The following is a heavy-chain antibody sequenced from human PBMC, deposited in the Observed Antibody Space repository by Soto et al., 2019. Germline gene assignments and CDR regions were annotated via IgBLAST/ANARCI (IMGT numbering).Heavy chain of an antibody. Sequence: QVQLVQSGGEVKKPGASVKVSCKASGYTFTTYGISWVRQAPGQGLEWMGWINVYNGNTKYAQKLQGRVTMTTDTSTSTAYMELRSLISDDTAVYYCARGGGSGIYYNQYNWFDPWGQGTLVTVSS. J-gene: IGHJ5*02. V-gene: IGHV1-18*01. CDR3: ARGGGSGIYYNQYNWFDP. CDR2: INVYNGNT. D-gene: IGHD3-10*01. CDR1: GYTFTTYG.